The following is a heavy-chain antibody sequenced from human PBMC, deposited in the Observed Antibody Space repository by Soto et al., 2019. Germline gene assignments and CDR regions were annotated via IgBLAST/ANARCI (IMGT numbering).Heavy chain of an antibody. CDR2: IYYSGST. Sequence: SETLSLTCTVSGGSISSGGYYWSWIRQHPGKGLEWIGYIYYSGSTYYNPSLKSRVTISVDTSKNQFSLKLSSVTAADTAVYYCAREGNTKKGVVVAAPGAGLSFYMDVWGKGTTVTVSS. CDR1: GGSISSGGYY. CDR3: AREGNTKKGVVVAAPGAGLSFYMDV. D-gene: IGHD2-15*01. V-gene: IGHV4-31*03. J-gene: IGHJ6*03.